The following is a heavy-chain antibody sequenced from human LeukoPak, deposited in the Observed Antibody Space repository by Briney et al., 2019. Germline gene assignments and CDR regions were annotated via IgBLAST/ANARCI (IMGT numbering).Heavy chain of an antibody. Sequence: SETLSLTCTVSGGSLSSISSYWGWIRQPPGKGLEWLGSIYNSGSTYYNPSLKSRVTISVDTSKDQFSLKLSSLTAADTAVYYCARHGADIVVVPSGSVVYWGQGTLGTVSS. CDR3: ARHGADIVVVPSGSVVY. CDR1: GGSLSSISSY. D-gene: IGHD2-2*01. V-gene: IGHV4-39*01. J-gene: IGHJ4*02. CDR2: IYNSGST.